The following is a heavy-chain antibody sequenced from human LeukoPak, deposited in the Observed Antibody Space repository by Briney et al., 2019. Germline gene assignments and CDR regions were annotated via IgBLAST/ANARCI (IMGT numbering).Heavy chain of an antibody. CDR1: GYTFTGYY. CDR3: ARGREVVLRFLEWLLDY. CDR2: INPNSGGT. D-gene: IGHD3-3*01. J-gene: IGHJ4*02. Sequence: ASVKVSRKASGYTFTGYYMHWVRQAPGPGLERMGWINPNSGGTNYAQKFQGRVTMTRDTSISTAYMELSRLRSDDTAVYYCARGREVVLRFLEWLLDYWGQGALVTVSS. V-gene: IGHV1-2*02.